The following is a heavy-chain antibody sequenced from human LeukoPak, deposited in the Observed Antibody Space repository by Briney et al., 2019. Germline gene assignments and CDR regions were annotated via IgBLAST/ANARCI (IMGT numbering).Heavy chain of an antibody. CDR1: GFTFSSYS. V-gene: IGHV3-21*01. J-gene: IGHJ4*02. CDR3: ARARYGSGSSSFDY. D-gene: IGHD3-10*01. CDR2: ISSSSSYI. Sequence: PGGSLRLSCAASGFTFSSYSMNWVRQAPGKGLELVSSISSSSSYIYYADSVKGRFTISRDNAKNSLYLQMNSLRAEDTAVYYCARARYGSGSSSFDYWGQGTLVTVSS.